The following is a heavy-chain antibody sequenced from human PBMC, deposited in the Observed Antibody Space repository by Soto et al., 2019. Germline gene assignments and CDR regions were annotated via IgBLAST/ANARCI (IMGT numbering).Heavy chain of an antibody. CDR3: AKDGTAYYYDSSGYYPGAFDI. J-gene: IGHJ3*02. CDR1: GFTFSSYA. V-gene: IGHV3-23*01. Sequence: GGSLRLSCAASGFTFSSYAMSWVRQAPGKGLEWVSAISGSGGSTYYADSVKGRFTISRDNSKNTLYLQMNSLRAEDTAVYYCAKDGTAYYYDSSGYYPGAFDIWGQGTIVTVPS. CDR2: ISGSGGST. D-gene: IGHD3-22*01.